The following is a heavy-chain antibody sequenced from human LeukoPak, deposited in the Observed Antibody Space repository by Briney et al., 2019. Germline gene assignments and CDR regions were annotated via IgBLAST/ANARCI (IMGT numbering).Heavy chain of an antibody. CDR3: ARDRGLNWFDP. V-gene: IGHV3-21*01. Sequence: GGSLRLPCAASGFTFTNYAMNWVRQAPGKGLEWVSSISSSSSYIYYADSAKGRFTISRDNAKNSLYLQMNSLRAEDTAVYYCARDRGLNWFDPWGQGTLVTVSS. J-gene: IGHJ5*02. CDR2: ISSSSSYI. D-gene: IGHD3-16*01. CDR1: GFTFTNYA.